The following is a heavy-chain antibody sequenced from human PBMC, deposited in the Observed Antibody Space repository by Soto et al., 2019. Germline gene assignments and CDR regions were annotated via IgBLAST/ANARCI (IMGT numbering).Heavy chain of an antibody. V-gene: IGHV3-30-3*01. CDR2: ISYDGSNK. CDR3: ARDNESPPSGWYGAFDI. J-gene: IGHJ3*02. D-gene: IGHD6-19*01. CDR1: GFTFSSYA. Sequence: QVQLVESGGGVVQPGRSLRLSCAASGFTFSSYAMHWVRQAPGKGLEWVAVISYDGSNKYYADSVKGRFTISRDNSKNTLYLQMNSLRAEDTAVYYCARDNESPPSGWYGAFDIWGQGTMVTVSS.